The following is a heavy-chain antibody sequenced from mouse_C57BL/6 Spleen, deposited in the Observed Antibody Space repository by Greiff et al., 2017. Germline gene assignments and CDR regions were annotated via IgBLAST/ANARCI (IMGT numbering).Heavy chain of an antibody. CDR3: AFETSNSPSSFDY. Sequence: VQLQQPGAELVKPGASVKVSCKASGYTFTSYWMHWVKQRPGQGLEWIGRIHPSDSDTNYNQQFKGKATLTVDKSSSTAYMQLSSLTSEDSAVYYCAFETSNSPSSFDYWGQGTTLTVSS. V-gene: IGHV1-74*01. CDR2: IHPSDSDT. J-gene: IGHJ2*01. CDR1: GYTFTSYW.